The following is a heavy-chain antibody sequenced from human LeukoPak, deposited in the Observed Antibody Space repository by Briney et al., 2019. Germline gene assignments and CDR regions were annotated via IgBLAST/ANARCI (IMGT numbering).Heavy chain of an antibody. CDR3: ARASGSGRNSFDP. V-gene: IGHV1-8*01. J-gene: IGHJ5*02. CDR2: MNPNSGNT. Sequence: ASVKVSCKASGYTFTSYDINWVRQATGHGLEWMGWMNPNSGNTGYAQKFQGRVTMTRNTSISTAHMELSSLRSEDTAVYYCARASGSGRNSFDPWGQGTLVTVSS. CDR1: GYTFTSYD. D-gene: IGHD3-10*01.